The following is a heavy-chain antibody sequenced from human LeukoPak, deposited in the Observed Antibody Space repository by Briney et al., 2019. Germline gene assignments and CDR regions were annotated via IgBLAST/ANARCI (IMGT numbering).Heavy chain of an antibody. J-gene: IGHJ4*02. CDR1: GFTFSSYW. CDR2: IKQDGSEK. V-gene: IGHV3-7*01. D-gene: IGHD1-26*01. CDR3: ARFRTYVGYDY. Sequence: GGSLRLSCAASGFTFSSYWMSWVRQAPGKGLEWVANIKQDGSEKYYVDSVRGRFTISRDNAENSLSLQMNSLGVEDTALYYCARFRTYVGYDYWGQGALVTVSS.